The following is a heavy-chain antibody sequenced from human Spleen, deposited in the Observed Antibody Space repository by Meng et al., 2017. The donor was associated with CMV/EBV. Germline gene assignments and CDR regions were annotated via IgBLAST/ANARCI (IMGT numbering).Heavy chain of an antibody. CDR1: GYIFTGYY. CDR2: ISPNIDST. Sequence: ASVKVSCKASGYIFTGYYIHWVRQAPGQGLEWMGIISPNIDSTTYARKVQGRVTVTRDTSTSTVYMELSSLTSEDTAVYFCAREPMPGIKIFGVVTDGLDVWGQGTTVTVSS. V-gene: IGHV1-46*01. J-gene: IGHJ6*02. CDR3: AREPMPGIKIFGVVTDGLDV. D-gene: IGHD3-3*01.